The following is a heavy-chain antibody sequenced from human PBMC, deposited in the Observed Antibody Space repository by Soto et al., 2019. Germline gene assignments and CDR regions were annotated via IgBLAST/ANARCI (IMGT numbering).Heavy chain of an antibody. CDR1: GFTFSSYA. V-gene: IGHV3-72*01. Sequence: PGGSLRLSCAASGFTFSSYAMSWVRQAPGKGLEWIGRSRNEANRYTTEYAASVTGRFTISRDESNNSLYLQMNSLKTEDTAVYYCARDPLAAGGLDVWGQGTTVTVSS. D-gene: IGHD6-25*01. CDR2: SRNEANRYTT. J-gene: IGHJ6*02. CDR3: ARDPLAAGGLDV.